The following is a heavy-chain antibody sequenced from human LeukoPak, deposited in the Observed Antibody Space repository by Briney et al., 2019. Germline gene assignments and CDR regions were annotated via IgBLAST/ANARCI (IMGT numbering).Heavy chain of an antibody. Sequence: GGSLRLSCAASGVTLTTSGIHWVRQAPGKGLEWVAVLFYDGSNEFYSDSVKGRFTISRDTAKNMVYLQMNSLRAEDTGVYYCTKDQGGTFGPVDYWGQGTLVAVSS. CDR3: TKDQGGTFGPVDY. CDR1: GVTLTTSG. J-gene: IGHJ4*02. D-gene: IGHD3-16*01. CDR2: LFYDGSNE. V-gene: IGHV3-33*06.